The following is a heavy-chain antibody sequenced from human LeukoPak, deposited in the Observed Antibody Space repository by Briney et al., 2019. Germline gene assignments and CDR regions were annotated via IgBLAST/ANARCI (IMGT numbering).Heavy chain of an antibody. J-gene: IGHJ6*03. D-gene: IGHD2-15*01. CDR1: GGSISSYY. CDR3: ASQYCSGGSCYSLSSYYMDV. V-gene: IGHV4-59*08. CDR2: ISYSGST. Sequence: SETLSLTCTVSGGSISSYYWSWIRQPPGKGLEWIGYISYSGSTNYYPSLKSRVTISVDTSKNQFSLKLSSVTAADTAVYYCASQYCSGGSCYSLSSYYMDVWGKGTTVTVSS.